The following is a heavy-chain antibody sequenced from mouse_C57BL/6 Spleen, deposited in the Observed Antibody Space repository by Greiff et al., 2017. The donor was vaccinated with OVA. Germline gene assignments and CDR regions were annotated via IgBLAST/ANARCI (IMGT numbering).Heavy chain of an antibody. J-gene: IGHJ3*01. CDR2: INYDGSST. V-gene: IGHV5-16*01. D-gene: IGHD2-4*01. Sequence: EVTLVESEGGLVQPGSSMKLSCTASGFTFSDYYMAWVRQVPEKGLEWVANINYDGSSTYYLDSLKSRFIISRDNAKNILYLQMSSLKSEDTATYYCARANYYDYVLFAYWGQGTLVTVSA. CDR3: ARANYYDYVLFAY. CDR1: GFTFSDYY.